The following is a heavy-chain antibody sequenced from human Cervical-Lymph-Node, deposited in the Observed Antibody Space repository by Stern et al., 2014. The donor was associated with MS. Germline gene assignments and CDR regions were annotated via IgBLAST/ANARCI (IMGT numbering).Heavy chain of an antibody. D-gene: IGHD3-10*01. CDR1: GYTFSIYY. CDR3: ARQNMVRGVTELDF. CDR2: INPSTGST. V-gene: IGHV1-46*01. J-gene: IGHJ4*02. Sequence: DQLVESGTEVKKSGASVRVSCKASGYTFSIYYMHWVRQAPGQGLEWLGIINPSTGSTTYAQKFQDRVTMTNDTSTSTVHLEMSSLISEDTAVYYCARQNMVRGVTELDFWGQGTLVTVSS.